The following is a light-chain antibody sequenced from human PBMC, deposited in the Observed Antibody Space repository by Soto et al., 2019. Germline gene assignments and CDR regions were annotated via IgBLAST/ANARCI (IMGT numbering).Light chain of an antibody. CDR2: AAS. CDR3: QKYNSAPQT. V-gene: IGKV1-27*01. Sequence: DIQITQSPSSLSASVGDRVTITCRASQGISNYLAWYQQKPGKDPKLLISAASTLQSGVPSRFSGSGSGTDFTLTISSMQPEDIANYYCQKYNSAPQTFGQGTKVDIK. CDR1: QGISNY. J-gene: IGKJ1*01.